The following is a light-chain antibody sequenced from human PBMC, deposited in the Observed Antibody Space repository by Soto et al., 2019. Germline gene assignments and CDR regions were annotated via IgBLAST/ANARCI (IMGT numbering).Light chain of an antibody. CDR1: SSDVGGYNY. Sequence: QSALTQPRSVSGSPGQSVTISCTGTSSDVGGYNYVSWYQQHPGKAPKLMIYDVTKRPSGVPDRFSGSKSGNTASLTISGLQAEDEADYYCCSYAGSIYAFGTGTKVTVL. CDR2: DVT. V-gene: IGLV2-11*01. CDR3: CSYAGSIYA. J-gene: IGLJ1*01.